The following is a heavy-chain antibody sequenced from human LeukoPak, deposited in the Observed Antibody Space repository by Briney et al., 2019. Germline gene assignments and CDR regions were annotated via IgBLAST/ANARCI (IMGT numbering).Heavy chain of an antibody. CDR3: ARDAAFFSTWRGDGFDI. CDR2: INPNSGGT. CDR1: GYTFTGYY. D-gene: IGHD2/OR15-2a*01. J-gene: IGHJ3*02. Sequence: GASVKVSCKASGYTFTGYYMHWVRQAPGQGLEWMGRINPNSGGTNYAQKFQGRVTMTRDTSISTAYMELSRLRSDDTAVYYCARDAAFFSTWRGDGFDIWGQGTMVTVSS. V-gene: IGHV1-2*06.